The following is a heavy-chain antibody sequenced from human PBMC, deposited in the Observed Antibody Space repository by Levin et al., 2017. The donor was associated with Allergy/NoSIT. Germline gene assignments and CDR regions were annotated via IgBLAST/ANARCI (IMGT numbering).Heavy chain of an antibody. J-gene: IGHJ3*01. CDR3: ARGRPGYYNFAFDL. V-gene: IGHV4-34*01. CDR2: INDSGST. CDR1: GGSFSGYY. Sequence: SQTLSLTCAVYGGSFSGYYWSWVRQPPGKGLEWIGEINDSGSTNYNPSLKSRVTISIETSKNQFSLKLSSVTAADTAVYYCARGRPGYYNFAFDLWGQGTMVIVSS. D-gene: IGHD3-9*01.